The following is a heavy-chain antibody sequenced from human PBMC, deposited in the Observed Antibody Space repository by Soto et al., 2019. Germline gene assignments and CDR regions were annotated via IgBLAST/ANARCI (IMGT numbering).Heavy chain of an antibody. CDR2: ISSDGSDT. J-gene: IGHJ4*02. CDR1: GFDFLRFG. CDR3: VKGRYTTSSTRFDF. D-gene: IGHD2-2*02. V-gene: IGHV3-30*18. Sequence: QVHLAESGGGVVQPGKSLQVSCAGSGFDFLRFGLHWVRQAPGKGLEWLALISSDGSDTYYADSVKGRFTVSRDNSKNTLYLQMKSLRPEDTATYYYVKGRYTTSSTRFDFWGPGTLVTVSA.